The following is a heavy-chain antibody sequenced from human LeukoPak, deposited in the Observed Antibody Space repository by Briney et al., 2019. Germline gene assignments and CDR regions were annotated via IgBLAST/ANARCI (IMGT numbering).Heavy chain of an antibody. CDR3: ARGKKYAASAVYWFDP. CDR2: ISAYNGNT. V-gene: IGHV1-18*01. D-gene: IGHD3-16*01. Sequence: ASVKVSCKASGYTFTSYGISWVRQAPGQGLEWMGWISAYNGNTNYAQKFQGRGTMTRNTSISTAYMELNSLRSEDTAVYYCARGKKYAASAVYWFDPWGQGTLVTVSS. CDR1: GYTFTSYG. J-gene: IGHJ5*02.